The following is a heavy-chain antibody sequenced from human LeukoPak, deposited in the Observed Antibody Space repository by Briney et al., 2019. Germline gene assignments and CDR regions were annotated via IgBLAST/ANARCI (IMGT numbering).Heavy chain of an antibody. CDR3: ARRVGYCSGGSCYWPNWFDP. CDR1: GGSFSGYY. CDR2: INHSGST. Sequence: SETLSLTCAVYGGSFSGYYWSWIRQPPGKGLEWIGEINHSGSTNYNPSLKSRVTISVDTSKNQFSLKLSSVTAADTAVYYCARRVGYCSGGSCYWPNWFDPWGQGTLVTVSS. J-gene: IGHJ5*02. D-gene: IGHD2-15*01. V-gene: IGHV4-34*01.